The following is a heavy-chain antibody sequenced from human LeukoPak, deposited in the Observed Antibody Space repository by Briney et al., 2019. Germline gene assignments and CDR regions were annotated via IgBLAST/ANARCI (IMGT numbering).Heavy chain of an antibody. V-gene: IGHV1-3*01. J-gene: IGHJ3*02. CDR2: INAGNGNT. CDR3: ARRAHYDFWSGREDAFDI. Sequence: GSSVKVSCKASGYTFTSYAMHWVRQAPGQRLEWMGWINAGNGNTKYSQKFQGRVTITRDTSASTAYMELSSLRSEDTAVYYCARRAHYDFWSGREDAFDIWGQGTMVTVSS. D-gene: IGHD3-3*01. CDR1: GYTFTSYA.